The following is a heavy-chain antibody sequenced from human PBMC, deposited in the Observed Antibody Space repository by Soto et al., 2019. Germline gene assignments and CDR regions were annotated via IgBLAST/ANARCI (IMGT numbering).Heavy chain of an antibody. Sequence: SETLSLTCTVSGGSISSYYWSWIRQPPGKGLEWIGYIYYSGSTNYNPSLKSRVTISVDTSKNQFSLKLSSVTAADTAVYYCARVVANNYYYYYYYMDVWGKGTTVTVSS. CDR2: IYYSGST. CDR1: GGSISSYY. D-gene: IGHD1-1*01. J-gene: IGHJ6*03. V-gene: IGHV4-59*01. CDR3: ARVVANNYYYYYYYMDV.